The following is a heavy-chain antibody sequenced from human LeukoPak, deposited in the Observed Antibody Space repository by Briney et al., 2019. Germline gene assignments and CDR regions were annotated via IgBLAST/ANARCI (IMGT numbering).Heavy chain of an antibody. D-gene: IGHD6-19*01. CDR1: GFTFSSYA. CDR3: AKDLRLAVAGTRTEAWTTDY. V-gene: IGHV3-23*01. J-gene: IGHJ4*02. CDR2: ISGSGGST. Sequence: PGGSLRLSCAASGFTFSSYAMTWVRQAPGKGLEWVSAISGSGGSTYYADSVKGRFTISRDNSKNTLYLQMNSLRAEDTAVYYCAKDLRLAVAGTRTEAWTTDYWGQGTLVTVSS.